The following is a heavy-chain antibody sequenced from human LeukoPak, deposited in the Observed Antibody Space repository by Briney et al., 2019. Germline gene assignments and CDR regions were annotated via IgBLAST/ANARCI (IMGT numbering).Heavy chain of an antibody. CDR1: GGSISSSRDY. D-gene: IGHD6-13*01. J-gene: IGHJ4*02. Sequence: SETLSLTCTVSGGSISSSRDYWAWIRQPPGKGLEWIGSIYYSGNTYYNPSLKSRITISVDTSKNQFSLKLSSVTAADTAVYYCARNWYGSSWSEQIYYFDYWGQGTLVTVSS. CDR3: ARNWYGSSWSEQIYYFDY. V-gene: IGHV4-39*07. CDR2: IYYSGNT.